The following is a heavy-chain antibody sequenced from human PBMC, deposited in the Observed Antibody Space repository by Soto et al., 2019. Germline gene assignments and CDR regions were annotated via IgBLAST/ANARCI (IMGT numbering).Heavy chain of an antibody. V-gene: IGHV4-31*03. J-gene: IGHJ5*02. CDR2: IHDSGNA. D-gene: IGHD4-17*01. CDR3: ARDKFSYGDNGWFDP. CDR1: GGSITNSGHY. Sequence: QVQLQESGPGLVKPSQTLSLTCTVSGGSITNSGHYWSWVRQRPGKVLEWVGYIHDSGNADYNPILKSRASISVDSSKNQFSLKLTSVTAADTAKYFCARDKFSYGDNGWFDPWGQGILVTVS.